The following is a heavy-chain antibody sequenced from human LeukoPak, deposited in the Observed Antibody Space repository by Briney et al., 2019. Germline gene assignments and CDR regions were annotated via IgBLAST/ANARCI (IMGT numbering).Heavy chain of an antibody. CDR2: INHSGST. CDR3: ARGGSAWIKRRPFDY. CDR1: GGSFSGYY. V-gene: IGHV4-34*01. D-gene: IGHD2-2*03. J-gene: IGHJ4*02. Sequence: PSETLSLTCAVYGGSFSGYYWSWIRQPPGKGLEWIGEINHSGSTNYNPSLKSRVTISADTSKNQFSLKLSSVTAADTAVYYCARGGSAWIKRRPFDYWGQGTLVTVSS.